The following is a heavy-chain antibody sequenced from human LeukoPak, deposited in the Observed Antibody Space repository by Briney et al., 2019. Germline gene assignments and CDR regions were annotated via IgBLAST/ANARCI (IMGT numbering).Heavy chain of an antibody. CDR1: GGPITSGTYY. D-gene: IGHD3-3*01. V-gene: IGHV4-61*02. Sequence: SQTLSLTCTVSGGPITSGTYYWSWIRQPAGKGLEWIGRISPSGSTSSNPSLKSRVSISVDTSKNQFSLNLSSVTAADTAVYYCARRWRAFDIWGQGTMVTVSS. J-gene: IGHJ3*02. CDR3: ARRWRAFDI. CDR2: ISPSGST.